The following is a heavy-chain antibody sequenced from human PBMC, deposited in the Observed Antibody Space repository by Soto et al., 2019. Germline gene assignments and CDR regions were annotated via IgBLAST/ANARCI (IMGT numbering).Heavy chain of an antibody. Sequence: GGSLRLSCAASGFTFSSYAMSWVRQAPGKGLEWVSAISGSGGSTYYADSVKGRFTISRDNSKNTLYLQMNSLRAEDTAVYYCAKAGSPISGYDAAGWWYFDLWGRGTLVTVSS. CDR1: GFTFSSYA. V-gene: IGHV3-23*01. CDR2: ISGSGGST. J-gene: IGHJ2*01. D-gene: IGHD5-12*01. CDR3: AKAGSPISGYDAAGWWYFDL.